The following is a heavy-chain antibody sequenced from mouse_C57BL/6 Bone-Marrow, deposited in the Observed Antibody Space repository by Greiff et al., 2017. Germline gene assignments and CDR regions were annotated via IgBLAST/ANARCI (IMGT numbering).Heavy chain of an antibody. CDR3: RGLLWSLMDY. CDR2: IDPENGDT. Sequence: SGAELVRPGASVKLSCTASGFNIKDDYMHWVKQRPEQGLEWIGWIDPENGDTEYASKFKGKATITADTSSITTYLQLSSLTSEDTAVYYYRGLLWSLMDYWGKGTSVTVSS. J-gene: IGHJ4*01. CDR1: GFNIKDDY. V-gene: IGHV14-4*01. D-gene: IGHD2-1*01.